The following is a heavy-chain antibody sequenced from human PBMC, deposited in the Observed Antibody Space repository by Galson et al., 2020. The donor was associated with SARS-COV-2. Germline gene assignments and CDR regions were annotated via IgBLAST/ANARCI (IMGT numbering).Heavy chain of an antibody. CDR3: ASPYLAGASFFGAFDI. D-gene: IGHD6-13*01. CDR1: GFTFSNYE. Sequence: GESLKISCEGSGFTFSNYEMNWVRQAPGKGLEWVSYISTSGTNIYSADSVKGRFTISRDNAKNSLYLQMTSLRAEDTAVYYCASPYLAGASFFGAFDIWGPGTVVTVAS. CDR2: ISTSGTNI. J-gene: IGHJ3*02. V-gene: IGHV3-48*03.